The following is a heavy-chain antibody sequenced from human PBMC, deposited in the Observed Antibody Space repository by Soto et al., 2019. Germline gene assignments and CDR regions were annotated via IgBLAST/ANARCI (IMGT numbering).Heavy chain of an antibody. J-gene: IGHJ5*02. CDR2: IYYSGST. V-gene: IGHV4-59*01. CDR1: GGSISSYY. CDR3: AREKVSEQWLVRWFDP. D-gene: IGHD6-19*01. Sequence: TLSLTYTVSGGSISSYYWSWIRQPPGKGLEWIGYIYYSGSTNYNPSLKSRVTISVDTSKNQFSLKLSSVTAADTAVYYCAREKVSEQWLVRWFDPWGQGTLVTVSS.